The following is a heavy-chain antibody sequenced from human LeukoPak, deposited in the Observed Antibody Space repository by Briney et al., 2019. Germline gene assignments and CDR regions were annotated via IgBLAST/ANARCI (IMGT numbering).Heavy chain of an antibody. V-gene: IGHV1-69*04. Sequence: SVKVSCKASGYTFTSYGISWVRQAPGQGLEWMGRIIPILGIANYAQKFQGRVTITADKSTSTAYMELSSLRSEDTAVYYCARDSYNWNYDAFDIWGQGTMVTVSS. CDR3: ARDSYNWNYDAFDI. J-gene: IGHJ3*02. CDR2: IIPILGIA. D-gene: IGHD1-7*01. CDR1: GYTFTSYG.